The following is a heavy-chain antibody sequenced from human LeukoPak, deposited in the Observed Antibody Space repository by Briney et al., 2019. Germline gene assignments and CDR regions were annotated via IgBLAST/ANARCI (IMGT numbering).Heavy chain of an antibody. CDR1: GFTFSSYW. Sequence: GSLRLSCAASGFTFSSYWMSWVRQAPGKGLEWVANIKQDGSEKYYVDSVKGRFTISRDNGKNSLYLQMNSLRAEDTAVYYCSGSAMGYYYYYMDVWGKGTTVTVSS. J-gene: IGHJ6*03. D-gene: IGHD5-18*01. CDR3: SGSAMGYYYYYMDV. V-gene: IGHV3-7*01. CDR2: IKQDGSEK.